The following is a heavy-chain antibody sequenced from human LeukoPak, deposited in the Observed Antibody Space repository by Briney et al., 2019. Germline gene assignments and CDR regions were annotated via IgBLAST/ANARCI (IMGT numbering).Heavy chain of an antibody. V-gene: IGHV4-39*01. Sequence: SETLSLTFTVSRCSISNRRYYWGGIRQSPGKAVEWIGSVYYSGSTYYNPSLNTRVNISVDTSKNQFSLELSSVTAADKAVYYCARGRVAARQRFDYWGQGTLVTVSS. D-gene: IGHD6-6*01. CDR2: VYYSGST. J-gene: IGHJ4*02. CDR1: RCSISNRRYY. CDR3: ARGRVAARQRFDY.